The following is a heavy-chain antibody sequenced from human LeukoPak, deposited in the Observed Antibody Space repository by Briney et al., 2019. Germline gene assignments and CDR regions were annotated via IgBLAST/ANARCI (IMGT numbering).Heavy chain of an antibody. CDR2: IYYSGST. V-gene: IGHV4-39*07. CDR1: GGSISSSSYY. Sequence: SETLSLTCTVSGGSISSSSYYWGWIRQPPGKGLEWIGSIYYSGSTYYNPSLKSRVTISVDTSKNQFSLKLSSVIAADTAVYYCARDQNMEVAAAGTDAFDIWGQGTTVTVSS. J-gene: IGHJ3*02. D-gene: IGHD6-13*01. CDR3: ARDQNMEVAAAGTDAFDI.